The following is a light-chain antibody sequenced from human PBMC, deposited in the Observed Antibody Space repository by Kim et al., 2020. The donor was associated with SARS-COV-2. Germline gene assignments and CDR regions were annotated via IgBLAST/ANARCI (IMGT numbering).Light chain of an antibody. J-gene: IGLJ3*02. Sequence: SYELTQPPSVSVAPGKTARITCGGNNIGSKSVHWYQQNHQKSGQATVLVIYYDSDRLSGISERFSAANSGNTATLTISRVEAGDEADYYCQVWDSSSDHWVFGGGTQLTVL. CDR1: NIGSKS. CDR2: YDS. V-gene: IGLV3-21*04. CDR3: QVWDSSSDHWV.